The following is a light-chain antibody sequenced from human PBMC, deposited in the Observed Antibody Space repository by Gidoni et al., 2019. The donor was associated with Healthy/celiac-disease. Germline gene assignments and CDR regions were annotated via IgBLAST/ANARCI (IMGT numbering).Light chain of an antibody. CDR1: QSIRSW. CDR3: QQYNSYWT. CDR2: KAS. Sequence: DIQKTQAPSTLSASVGDRGTITCRASQSIRSWLAWYQQKPGKAPKLLIYKASSLESGVPSRFSGSGSGTEFTLTISRLQPDDFATYYCQQYNSYWTFGQGTKVEIK. J-gene: IGKJ1*01. V-gene: IGKV1-5*03.